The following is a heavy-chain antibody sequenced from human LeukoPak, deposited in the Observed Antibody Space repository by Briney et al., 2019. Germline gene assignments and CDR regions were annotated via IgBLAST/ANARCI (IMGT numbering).Heavy chain of an antibody. D-gene: IGHD6-13*01. CDR2: INPNGGET. CDR1: GYTFNDYF. V-gene: IGHV1-2*02. CDR3: ARDIAPSGSWWFDT. Sequence: ASVKVSCKASGYTFNDYFIHWLREAPGQGLEWMGWINPNGGETNYPQKFQGRVTMTRDTSISTADMELRWLTSDDTATYYCARDIAPSGSWWFDTWGQGTPVTVSS. J-gene: IGHJ5*02.